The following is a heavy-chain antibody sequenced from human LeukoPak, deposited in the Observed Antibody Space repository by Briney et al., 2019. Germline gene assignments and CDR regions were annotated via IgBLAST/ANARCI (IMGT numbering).Heavy chain of an antibody. D-gene: IGHD3-10*01. J-gene: IGHJ5*02. CDR1: GFTFSSYW. CDR2: IKQDGSEK. CDR3: ARPADRGHYNRFDP. Sequence: GGSLRLSCAASGFTFSSYWMSWVRQAPGKGLEWVANIKQDGSEKDYVDSVKGRFTISRDNAKNSLYLQMNGLRAEDTAVYYCARPADRGHYNRFDPWGQGTLVTVSS. V-gene: IGHV3-7*04.